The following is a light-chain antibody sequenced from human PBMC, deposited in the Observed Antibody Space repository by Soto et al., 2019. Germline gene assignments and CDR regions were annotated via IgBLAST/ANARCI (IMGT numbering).Light chain of an antibody. J-gene: IGKJ5*01. CDR2: AGS. CDR1: QGIRND. V-gene: IGKV1-6*01. Sequence: AIPVTQSPSSLSASVGDRVTITCRASQGIRNDLGWYQQKPGQAPKLLIYAGSNLQSGVPSRFSGSGSGTDFTLIISSLQPDDFGIYYCQQGHSFPFTFGQGTRLEIK. CDR3: QQGHSFPFT.